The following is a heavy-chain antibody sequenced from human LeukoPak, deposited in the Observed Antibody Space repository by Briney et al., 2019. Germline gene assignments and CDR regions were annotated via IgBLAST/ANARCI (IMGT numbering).Heavy chain of an antibody. CDR1: GGSISSYY. CDR2: IDYSRST. D-gene: IGHD3-10*01. V-gene: IGHV4-59*12. Sequence: SETLSLTCTVSGGSISSYYWSWIRQPPGKGLEWIGYIDYSRSTNYKPSLKSRVTISVDTSKNQFSLKLNSVTAADTAVYYCARDPGFMVRGSRRGYDDYYYYMDVWGKGTTVTISS. J-gene: IGHJ6*03. CDR3: ARDPGFMVRGSRRGYDDYYYYMDV.